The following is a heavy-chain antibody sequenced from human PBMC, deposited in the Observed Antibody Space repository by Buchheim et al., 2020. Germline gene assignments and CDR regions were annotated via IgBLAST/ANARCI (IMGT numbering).Heavy chain of an antibody. CDR3: TTDLPPPVGVVAALGFSYYYYGMDV. D-gene: IGHD2-15*01. Sequence: SNAWMNWVRQAPGKGLEWVGRIKSKTDGGTTDYAAPVKGRFTISRDDSKNTLYLQMNSLKTEDTAVYYCTTDLPPPVGVVAALGFSYYYYGMDVWGQGTT. J-gene: IGHJ6*02. CDR1: SNAW. V-gene: IGHV3-15*07. CDR2: IKSKTDGGTT.